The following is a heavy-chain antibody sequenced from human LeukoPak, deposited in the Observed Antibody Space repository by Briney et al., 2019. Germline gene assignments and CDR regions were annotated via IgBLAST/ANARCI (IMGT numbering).Heavy chain of an antibody. CDR1: GGSISSGGYY. CDR2: IYYSGST. CDR3: ARDSAIGFWSGYFDY. D-gene: IGHD3-3*01. Sequence: SETLSLTCTVSGGSISSGGYYWSWIRQHPGKGLEWIGYIYYSGSTYYNPSLKSRVTISVDTSKNQFSLKLSSVTAADTAVYYCARDSAIGFWSGYFDYWGQGTLVTVSS. J-gene: IGHJ4*02. V-gene: IGHV4-31*03.